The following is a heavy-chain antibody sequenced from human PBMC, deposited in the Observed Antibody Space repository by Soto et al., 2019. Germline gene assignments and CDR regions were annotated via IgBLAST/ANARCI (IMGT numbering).Heavy chain of an antibody. V-gene: IGHV4-4*07. CDR1: EGSINNYY. CDR3: ARSDYGAYYYGMDV. J-gene: IGHJ6*02. CDR2: IYVSGNT. Sequence: ETLSLTCTVSEGSINNYYWSWIRQPAGKGLEWIGRIYVSGNTNYNPSLKSRVTMSVDSSKNQFSLRLSSVTAADTAVYYCARSDYGAYYYGMDVWGQGTTVTVSS. D-gene: IGHD4-17*01.